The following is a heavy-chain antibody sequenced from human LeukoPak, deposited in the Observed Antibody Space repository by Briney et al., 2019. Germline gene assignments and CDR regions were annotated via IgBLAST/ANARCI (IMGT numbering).Heavy chain of an antibody. CDR2: IYYSGST. V-gene: IGHV4-39*01. CDR3: ARRLQWHKNFDY. J-gene: IGHJ4*02. D-gene: IGHD6-19*01. Sequence: PSETLSLTCTVSGGSISSSSYYWGWIRQPPGKGLEWIGSIYYSGSTYYNPSLKSRVTISVDTSKNQFSLKLSSVTAADTAVYYCARRLQWHKNFDYWGQGTLVTVSS. CDR1: GGSISSSSYY.